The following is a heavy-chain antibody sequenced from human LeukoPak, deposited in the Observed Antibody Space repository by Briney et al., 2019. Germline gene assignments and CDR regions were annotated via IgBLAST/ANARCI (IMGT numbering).Heavy chain of an antibody. CDR3: ARGSRTHAEYYFDS. CDR2: ISSRSSYI. Sequence: GGSLRLSCAASGFTFSSYSMNWVRQAPGKGLDWVSSISSRSSYIYYADSVKGRFTISRDNSKNSLYLQMNSLRAEDTDVYSCARGSRTHAEYYFDSWGQGTLVTVSS. D-gene: IGHD2-2*01. CDR1: GFTFSSYS. V-gene: IGHV3-21*03. J-gene: IGHJ4*02.